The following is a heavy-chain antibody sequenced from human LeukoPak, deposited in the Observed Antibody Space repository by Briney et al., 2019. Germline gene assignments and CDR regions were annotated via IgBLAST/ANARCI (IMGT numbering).Heavy chain of an antibody. Sequence: PSETLSLTCTVSGGSISSYYWSWIRQPPGKGLEWIGYTYYSGSTNYNPSLKSRVTISVDTSKNQFSLKLSSVTAADTAVYYCARGGSGSYYSDWFDPWGQGTLVTVSS. D-gene: IGHD1-26*01. V-gene: IGHV4-59*01. CDR2: TYYSGST. J-gene: IGHJ5*02. CDR1: GGSISSYY. CDR3: ARGGSGSYYSDWFDP.